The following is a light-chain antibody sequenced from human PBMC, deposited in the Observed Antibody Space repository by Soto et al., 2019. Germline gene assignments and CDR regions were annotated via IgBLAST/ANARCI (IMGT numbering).Light chain of an antibody. Sequence: QSALTQPRSVSGSPGQSVTISCTGTSSDVGGYNYFSWYQQHPGKAPKLMIYDVSKRPSGVPDRFSGPKSGNTASLTISGLQAEDEADYYCCSYAGSYSYVFGTGTKLTVL. CDR2: DVS. CDR3: CSYAGSYSYV. J-gene: IGLJ1*01. V-gene: IGLV2-11*01. CDR1: SSDVGGYNY.